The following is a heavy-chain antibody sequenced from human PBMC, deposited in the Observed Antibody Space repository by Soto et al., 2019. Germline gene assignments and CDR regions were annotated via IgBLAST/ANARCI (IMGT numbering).Heavy chain of an antibody. J-gene: IGHJ5*02. CDR2: ISSSSTI. D-gene: IGHD3-22*01. Sequence: GGSLRLSCAASGFTFSSYSMNWVRQAPGKGLEWVSYISSSSTIYYADSVKGRFTISRDNAKNSLYLQMNSLRDEDTAVYYCARDNGYYDSSGTMGTWGQGTLVTVSS. CDR3: ARDNGYYDSSGTMGT. V-gene: IGHV3-48*02. CDR1: GFTFSSYS.